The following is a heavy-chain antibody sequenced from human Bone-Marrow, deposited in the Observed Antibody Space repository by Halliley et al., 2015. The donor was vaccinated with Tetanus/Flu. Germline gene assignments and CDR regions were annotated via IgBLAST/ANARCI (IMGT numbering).Heavy chain of an antibody. CDR3: ARETYYYGSGSHPPDY. CDR2: ISRSAYTI. D-gene: IGHD3-10*01. J-gene: IGHJ4*02. CDR1: GFTFSNYE. V-gene: IGHV3-48*03. Sequence: SLRLSCAASGFTFSNYEMNWVRQAPGKGLEWVSYISRSAYTIYYADSVKGRFTISRDNAKNSLYLQMNSLRAEDTAVYYCARETYYYGSGSHPPDYWGQGTLVTVSS.